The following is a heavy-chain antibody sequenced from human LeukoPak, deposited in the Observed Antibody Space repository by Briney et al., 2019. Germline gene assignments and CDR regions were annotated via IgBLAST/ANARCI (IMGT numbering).Heavy chain of an antibody. CDR3: ARFHSGPSGWYVLWYFDL. D-gene: IGHD6-19*01. V-gene: IGHV4-4*09. CDR2: IYNSENT. CDR1: GGSVSSYY. Sequence: SSETLSLTCTVSGGSVSSYYWSWIRQPPGKGLEWIGYIYNSENTNYNSSLKSRVTMSVDTSKNQFFLKLSSVTAADMAVYYCARFHSGPSGWYVLWYFDLWGRGTLVTVSS. J-gene: IGHJ2*01.